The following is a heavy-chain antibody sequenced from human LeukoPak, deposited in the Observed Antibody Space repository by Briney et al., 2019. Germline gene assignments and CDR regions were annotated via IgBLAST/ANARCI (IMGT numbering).Heavy chain of an antibody. CDR3: ARRPPTYSSSWYSDY. V-gene: IGHV5-51*01. Sequence: GESLKISCQGSGYSFTSYWIGWVRQMPGKGLEWMGIIYPGDSDTRYSPSFQGQVTISADKSISTAYLQWSSLKASDTAMYYCARRPPTYSSSWYSDYWGQGTLVTVSS. CDR2: IYPGDSDT. J-gene: IGHJ4*02. CDR1: GYSFTSYW. D-gene: IGHD6-13*01.